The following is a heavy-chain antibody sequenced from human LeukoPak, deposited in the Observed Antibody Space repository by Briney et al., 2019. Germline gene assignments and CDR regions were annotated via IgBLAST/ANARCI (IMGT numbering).Heavy chain of an antibody. CDR3: ARGHSDGWYPYIDY. CDR2: MYSSGSP. D-gene: IGHD6-19*01. CDR1: GGSISRYY. J-gene: IGHJ4*02. V-gene: IGHV4-59*01. Sequence: SGTLSLTCTVPGGSISRYYCSWLRQPPGKGLEWIGYMYSSGSPYYNPSFKSRVTISVDSSKNQFSLKLISATAADTAVYYCARGHSDGWYPYIDYWGQGSLVTVSS.